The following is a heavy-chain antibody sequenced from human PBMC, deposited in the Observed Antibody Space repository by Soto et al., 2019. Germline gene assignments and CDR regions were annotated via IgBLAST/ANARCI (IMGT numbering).Heavy chain of an antibody. Sequence: PAETLSVSCAVAVFSISNNNWSTCVRQPPVKGLEWRGDIYHTGIANYSPSLKSRVTISVDKSKNQFSLKMTSVTAADTAVYYCARFSSSGLYYYFGMDVWGQGTTVTVSS. CDR1: VFSISNNNW. V-gene: IGHV4-4*02. CDR2: IYHTGIA. CDR3: ARFSSSGLYYYFGMDV. D-gene: IGHD6-13*01. J-gene: IGHJ6*02.